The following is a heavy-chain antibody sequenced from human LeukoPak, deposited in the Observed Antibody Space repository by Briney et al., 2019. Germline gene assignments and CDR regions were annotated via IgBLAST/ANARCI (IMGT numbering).Heavy chain of an antibody. V-gene: IGHV3-64*01. D-gene: IGHD4-17*01. CDR2: VTNKGRST. Sequence: GGSLRLSCAASGFTFSSYAMHWVRQAPGKGLEYVSAVTNKGRSTYYANSVQGRFTISRDNSKNTLYLQMGSLRAEDMAVYYCARVGDVDAFDIWGQGTMVTVSS. J-gene: IGHJ3*02. CDR3: ARVGDVDAFDI. CDR1: GFTFSSYA.